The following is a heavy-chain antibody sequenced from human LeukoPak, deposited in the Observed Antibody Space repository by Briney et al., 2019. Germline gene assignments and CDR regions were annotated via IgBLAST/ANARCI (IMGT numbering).Heavy chain of an antibody. V-gene: IGHV1-46*01. CDR3: ARAYYYDTSGYYPGGDY. CDR2: INPSVGST. Sequence: ASVKVSCKASGYTFSNYYMYWVRRAPGQGLEWMGIINPSVGSTSYAQKFQGRVTLTRDTSTSTVYMELSSLRSEDTAVYYCARAYYYDTSGYYPGGDYWGQGTLVTVSS. D-gene: IGHD3-22*01. CDR1: GYTFSNYY. J-gene: IGHJ4*02.